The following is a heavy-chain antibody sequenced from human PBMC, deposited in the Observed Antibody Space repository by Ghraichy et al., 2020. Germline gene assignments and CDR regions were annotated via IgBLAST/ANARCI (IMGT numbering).Heavy chain of an antibody. J-gene: IGHJ4*02. CDR3: AREHFYGSGSSTPII. D-gene: IGHD3-10*01. CDR1: GGSISSYY. CDR2: IYYSGTT. V-gene: IGHV4-59*01. Sequence: SETLSLTCTVSGGSISSYYWSWIRQPPGKGLEWIGYIYYSGTTYYNPSLKSRVTMSVDTSKNQFSLKLSSVTAADTALYYCAREHFYGSGSSTPIIWGQGTLVTVST.